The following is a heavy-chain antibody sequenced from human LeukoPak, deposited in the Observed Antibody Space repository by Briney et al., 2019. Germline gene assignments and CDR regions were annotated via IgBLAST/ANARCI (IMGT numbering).Heavy chain of an antibody. D-gene: IGHD4-23*01. V-gene: IGHV4-59*01. J-gene: IGHJ4*02. Sequence: PSETLSLTCTVSGGSISSYYWSWIRQPPGKGLEWIGYIYYSGSTNYNPSLKSRVTISVDTSKNQFSLKLSPVTAADTAVYYCARGLPGDYDGGLDYWGQGTLVTVSS. CDR1: GGSISSYY. CDR3: ARGLPGDYDGGLDY. CDR2: IYYSGST.